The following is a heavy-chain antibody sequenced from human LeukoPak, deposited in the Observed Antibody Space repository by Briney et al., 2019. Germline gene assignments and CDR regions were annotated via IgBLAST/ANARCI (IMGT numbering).Heavy chain of an antibody. CDR2: IYTSGST. J-gene: IGHJ4*02. Sequence: PSETLSLTCTVSGGSISSGNYYWSWIRKPAGKGLEWIGRIYTSGSTNYNPSLKSRVTISVDTSKNQFSLKLSSVTAADTAVYYCAREGDYYDTSGTLDYWGQGTLVTVSS. CDR3: AREGDYYDTSGTLDY. D-gene: IGHD3-22*01. CDR1: GGSISSGNYY. V-gene: IGHV4-61*02.